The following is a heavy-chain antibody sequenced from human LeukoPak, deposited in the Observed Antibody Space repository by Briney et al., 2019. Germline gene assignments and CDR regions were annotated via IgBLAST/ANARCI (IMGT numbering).Heavy chain of an antibody. V-gene: IGHV3-33*01. J-gene: IGHJ4*02. CDR1: GFTFSSYG. D-gene: IGHD4-11*01. CDR2: IWYDGSNK. CDR3: ARVADYSNSAHADY. Sequence: GGSLRLSCAASGFTFSSYGMHWVRQAPGKGLEWVAVIWYDGSNKYYADSVKGRFTISRDNSKNTLYLQMNSLRAEDTAVYYCARVADYSNSAHADYWGQGTLVTVSS.